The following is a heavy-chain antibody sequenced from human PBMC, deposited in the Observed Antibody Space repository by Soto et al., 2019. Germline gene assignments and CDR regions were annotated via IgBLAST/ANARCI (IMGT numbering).Heavy chain of an antibody. Sequence: QVQLVQSGAEVKKPGSSVKVSCKASGGTFSSYAISLVRQAPGQGLEWMGVIIPIFGTANYAQKFQGRVTMTADESTSTAYMELSSLRSEDTAVYYCARAAYYDYVWGSYRCDYWGQGTLVTVSS. CDR1: GGTFSSYA. J-gene: IGHJ4*02. CDR3: ARAAYYDYVWGSYRCDY. CDR2: IIPIFGTA. D-gene: IGHD3-16*02. V-gene: IGHV1-69*01.